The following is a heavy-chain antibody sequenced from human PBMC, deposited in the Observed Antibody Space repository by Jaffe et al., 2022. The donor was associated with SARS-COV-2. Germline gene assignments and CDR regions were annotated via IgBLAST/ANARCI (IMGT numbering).Heavy chain of an antibody. Sequence: QVQLQESGPGLVKPSETLSLTCTVSGGSISSYYWSWIRQPAGKGLEWIGRIYTSGSTNYNPSLKSRVTMSVDTSKNQFSLKLSSVTAADTAVYYCARELVFGELKTSGWFDPWGQGTLVTVSS. CDR1: GGSISSYY. D-gene: IGHD3-10*01. J-gene: IGHJ5*02. V-gene: IGHV4-4*07. CDR2: IYTSGST. CDR3: ARELVFGELKTSGWFDP.